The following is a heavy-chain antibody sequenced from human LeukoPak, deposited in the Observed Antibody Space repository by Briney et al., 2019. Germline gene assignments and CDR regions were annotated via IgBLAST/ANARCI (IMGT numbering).Heavy chain of an antibody. CDR3: ARDHPYYYDSSGYYPHYFDH. V-gene: IGHV1-18*01. CDR2: ISAYNGNT. D-gene: IGHD3-22*01. Sequence: GASVKVSCKASGYTFTSYGISWVRQAPGQGLEGMVWISAYNGNTNYAQKLQGRFTMTTDTSTSTAYMELRSLRSDDPAVYYCARDHPYYYDSSGYYPHYFDHWGQGTLVTVSS. J-gene: IGHJ4*02. CDR1: GYTFTSYG.